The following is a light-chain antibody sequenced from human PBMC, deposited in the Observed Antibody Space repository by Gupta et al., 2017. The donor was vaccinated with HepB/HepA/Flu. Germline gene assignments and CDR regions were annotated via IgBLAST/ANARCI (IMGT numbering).Light chain of an antibody. Sequence: NFMLTQPHSVSESPGKTVTISCTGSSGSIASNYVQWYQQRPGSAPTTVIYEENQRPSGVPDRFSGSIDSSSNSASLTISGLKTEDEADDYCQSYDYPNGVFGGGTKLTVL. CDR2: EEN. J-gene: IGLJ2*01. CDR3: QSYDYPNGV. CDR1: SGSIASNY. V-gene: IGLV6-57*02.